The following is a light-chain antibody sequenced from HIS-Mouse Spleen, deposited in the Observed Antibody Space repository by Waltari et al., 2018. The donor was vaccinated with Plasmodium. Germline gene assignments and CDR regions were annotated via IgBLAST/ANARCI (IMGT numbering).Light chain of an antibody. CDR1: ALPKKY. J-gene: IGLJ3*02. CDR3: YSTDSSGNHRV. CDR2: EDS. Sequence: SYELTQPPSVSVSPGQTARITCSGDALPKKYAYWYQQKSGQAPVLVIYEDSKRPSGIPGSVSGSSSGTMATLTSSGAQVEDEADYYCYSTDSSGNHRVFGGGTKLTVL. V-gene: IGLV3-10*01.